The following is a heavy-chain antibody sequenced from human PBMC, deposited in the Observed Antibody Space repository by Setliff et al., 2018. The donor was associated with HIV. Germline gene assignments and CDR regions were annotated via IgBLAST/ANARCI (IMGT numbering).Heavy chain of an antibody. CDR1: GFTFSNYG. CDR3: AKDPCSGGSCYSGQFDY. V-gene: IGHV3-48*01. Sequence: GGSLRLSCAASGFTFSNYGMNWVRQAPGKGLEWVSYISDSSSTIYYAGSVRGRFTISRDNARNSLYLQMNSLRVEDTAVYYCAKDPCSGGSCYSGQFDYWGQGTLVTVSS. CDR2: ISDSSSTI. J-gene: IGHJ4*02. D-gene: IGHD2-15*01.